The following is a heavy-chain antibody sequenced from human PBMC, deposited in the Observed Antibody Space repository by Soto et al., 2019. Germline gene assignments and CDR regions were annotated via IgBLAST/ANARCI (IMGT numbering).Heavy chain of an antibody. CDR3: AKVSLITGTTGALDY. J-gene: IGHJ4*02. V-gene: IGHV3-30*18. Sequence: GGSLRLSCAASGFTFSSYGMHWVRQAPGKGLEWVAVISYDGSNKYYADSVKGRFTISRDNSKNTLYLQMNSLRAEDTAVYYCAKVSLITGTTGALDYWGQGTLVTVSS. CDR2: ISYDGSNK. CDR1: GFTFSSYG. D-gene: IGHD1-7*01.